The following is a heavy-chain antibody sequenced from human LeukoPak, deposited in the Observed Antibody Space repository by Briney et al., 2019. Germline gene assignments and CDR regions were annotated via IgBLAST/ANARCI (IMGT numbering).Heavy chain of an antibody. D-gene: IGHD6-13*01. Sequence: PGGSLRLSCAASGFTFSSYGMHWVRQAPGKGLEWVSYISSSGSTIYYADSVKGRFTISRDNAKNSLYLQMNSLRAEDTAVYYCASGERRGVIAAAGTKVDIWGQGTMVTVSS. CDR3: ASGERRGVIAAAGTKVDI. J-gene: IGHJ3*02. CDR1: GFTFSSYG. CDR2: ISSSGSTI. V-gene: IGHV3-48*04.